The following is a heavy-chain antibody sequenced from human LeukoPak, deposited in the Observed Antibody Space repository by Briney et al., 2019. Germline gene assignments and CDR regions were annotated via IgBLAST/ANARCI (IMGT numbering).Heavy chain of an antibody. J-gene: IGHJ3*02. Sequence: GGSLRLSRAASGFTFSSYNMNWVRQAPGKGLEWVSSISSSSSYVYYADSMKGRFTISRDNAKNSLYLQMNSLRAEDTAVYYCARENYPGSQDALDIWGQGTMVTVSS. CDR1: GFTFSSYN. D-gene: IGHD1-26*01. V-gene: IGHV3-21*01. CDR2: ISSSSSYV. CDR3: ARENYPGSQDALDI.